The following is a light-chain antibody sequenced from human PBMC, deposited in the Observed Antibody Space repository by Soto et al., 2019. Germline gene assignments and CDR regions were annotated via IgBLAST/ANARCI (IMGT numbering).Light chain of an antibody. CDR2: ANS. J-gene: IGLJ1*01. CDR3: QSYDSSPI. CDR1: SSNIGAGYA. V-gene: IGLV1-40*01. Sequence: QSALTQPPSVSGAPGQRVTISCTGSSSNIGAGYAVHWHQQLPGTAPKPLIYANSNRPSGVPDRFSGSKSGTSASLAITGLQDEDEADYYCQSYDSSPIFGTGTKVTVL.